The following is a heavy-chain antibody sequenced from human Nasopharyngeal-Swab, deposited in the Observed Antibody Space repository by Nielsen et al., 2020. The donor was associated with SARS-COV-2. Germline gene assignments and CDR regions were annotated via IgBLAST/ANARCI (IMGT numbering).Heavy chain of an antibody. CDR2: IYHSGST. J-gene: IGHJ5*02. CDR3: ARGVPITLVGVVPRGGNQFDP. Sequence: AETLSLTCAVSAGSVSSSNWCSWVRQPPRQGLEWIGAIYHSGSTNYNPSLQSRVTISVDKSKNQSSLKLSSMTAADTAVYYCARGVPITLVGVVPRGGNQFDPWGQGTLVTVSS. CDR1: AGSVSSSNW. D-gene: IGHD3-3*01. V-gene: IGHV4-4*02.